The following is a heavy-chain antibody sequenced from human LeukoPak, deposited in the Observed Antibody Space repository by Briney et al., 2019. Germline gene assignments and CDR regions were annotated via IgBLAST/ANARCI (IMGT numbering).Heavy chain of an antibody. CDR1: GYSFTSYW. D-gene: IGHD3-22*01. CDR3: ARRITYYYDSSGPNWFDP. J-gene: IGHJ5*02. CDR2: IYPGDSDT. Sequence: GESLKISCKGSGYSFTSYWFGWVRQMPGKGLEWMGIIYPGDSDTRYSPSFQGQVTISADKSISTAYLQWSSLKASDTAMYYCARRITYYYDSSGPNWFDPWGQGTLVTVSS. V-gene: IGHV5-51*01.